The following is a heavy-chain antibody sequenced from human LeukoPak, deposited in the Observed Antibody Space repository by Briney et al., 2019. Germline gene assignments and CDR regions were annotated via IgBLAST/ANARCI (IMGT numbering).Heavy chain of an antibody. J-gene: IGHJ4*02. CDR1: GFTFSCYS. Sequence: GGSLRLSCAASGFTFSCYSMNWVRQAPGKGLEWVSSISSSSSYIYYADSVKGRFTISRDNAKNSLYLQMNSLRAEDTAVYYCARTRIYGDYLFDYWGQGTLVTVSS. V-gene: IGHV3-21*01. D-gene: IGHD4-17*01. CDR3: ARTRIYGDYLFDY. CDR2: ISSSSSYI.